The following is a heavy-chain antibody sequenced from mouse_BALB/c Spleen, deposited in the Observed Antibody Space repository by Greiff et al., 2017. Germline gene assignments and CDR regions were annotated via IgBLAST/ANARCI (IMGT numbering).Heavy chain of an antibody. CDR1: GYAFTNYL. Sequence: VQLQQSGAELVRPGTSVKVSCKASGYAFTNYLIEWVKQRPGQGLEWIGVINPGSGGTNYNEKFKGKATLTADKSSSTAYMQLSSLTSDDSAVYFCARSGDYDPFDYWGQGTTLTVSS. CDR3: ARSGDYDPFDY. CDR2: INPGSGGT. J-gene: IGHJ2*01. D-gene: IGHD2-4*01. V-gene: IGHV1-54*01.